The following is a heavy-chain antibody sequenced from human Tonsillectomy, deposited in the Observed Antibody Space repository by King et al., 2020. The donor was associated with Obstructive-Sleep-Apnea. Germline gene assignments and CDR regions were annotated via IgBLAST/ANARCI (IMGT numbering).Heavy chain of an antibody. V-gene: IGHV3-30*18. Sequence: VQLVESGGGVVQPGRSLRLSCAASGFSFSYYGMHWVRQAPGKGLEWLAVISDDGSKKYYADSVRGRFTISRDNSRNTLDVQVNSLRAEDTGVYYCAKVGSYGSGAHYYGMDVWGQGTTVIVSS. CDR2: ISDDGSKK. CDR3: AKVGSYGSGAHYYGMDV. CDR1: GFSFSYYG. D-gene: IGHD3-10*01. J-gene: IGHJ6*02.